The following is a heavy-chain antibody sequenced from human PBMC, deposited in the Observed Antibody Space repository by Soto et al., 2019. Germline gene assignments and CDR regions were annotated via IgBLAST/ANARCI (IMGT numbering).Heavy chain of an antibody. D-gene: IGHD6-13*01. CDR1: GFTLSSFA. CDR3: ASSAAGYYSDY. J-gene: IGHJ4*02. CDR2: ISSNGGST. V-gene: IGHV3-64*01. Sequence: GGSLRLSCAAPGFTLSSFAMHWVRQAPGKGLEYVSAISSNGGSTYYANSVKGRFTISRDNSKNTLYLQMGSLRAEDMAVYYCASSAAGYYSDYWGQGT.